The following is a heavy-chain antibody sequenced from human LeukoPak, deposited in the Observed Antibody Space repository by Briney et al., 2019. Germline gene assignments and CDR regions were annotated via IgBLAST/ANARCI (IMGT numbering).Heavy chain of an antibody. J-gene: IGHJ4*02. CDR2: MNPNSGNT. V-gene: IGHV1-8*01. D-gene: IGHD1-7*01. CDR3: ARVLARTTGTLGY. Sequence: ASVKVSCKASGYTFTSYDINWVRQATGQGLEWMGWMNPNSGNTGYAQKFQGRVTMTRNTSRSTAYMELSSLRSEDTAVYYCARVLARTTGTLGYWGQGTLVTVSS. CDR1: GYTFTSYD.